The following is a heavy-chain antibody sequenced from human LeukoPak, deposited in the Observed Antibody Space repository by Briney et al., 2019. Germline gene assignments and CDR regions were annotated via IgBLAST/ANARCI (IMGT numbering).Heavy chain of an antibody. CDR2: IYYSGST. CDR1: GGSFSSYY. Sequence: SETLSLTCAVYGGSFSSYYWGWIRQPPGKGLEWIGSIYYSGSTYYNPSLKSRVTISVDTSKNQFSLKLSSVTAADTAVYYCARHNSSGWSPLYYFDYWGQGTLVTVSS. CDR3: ARHNSSGWSPLYYFDY. J-gene: IGHJ4*02. D-gene: IGHD6-19*01. V-gene: IGHV4-39*01.